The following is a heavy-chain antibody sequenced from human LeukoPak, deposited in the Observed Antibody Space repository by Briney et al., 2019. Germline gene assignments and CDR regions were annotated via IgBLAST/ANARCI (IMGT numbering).Heavy chain of an antibody. CDR3: ARRLGAGTTLGY. CDR2: INPNSGGT. CDR1: GYTFTGNY. V-gene: IGHV1-2*02. D-gene: IGHD1-1*01. Sequence: ASVKVSCKASGYTFTGNYIHWVRQAPGQGLERMGWINPNSGGTNYAQNFQGTVTMTRDTSTSTAYMELNRLRSDDTAVYYCARRLGAGTTLGYWGQGTLVTVSS. J-gene: IGHJ4*02.